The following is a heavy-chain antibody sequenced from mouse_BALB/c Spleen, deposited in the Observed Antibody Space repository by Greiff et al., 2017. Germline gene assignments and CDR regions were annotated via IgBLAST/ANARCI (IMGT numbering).Heavy chain of an antibody. J-gene: IGHJ2*01. CDR3: ARDGNYYFDY. CDR2: IWAGGST. D-gene: IGHD2-1*01. CDR1: GFSLTSYG. Sequence: VKLKESGPGLVAPSQSLSITCTVSGFSLTSYGVHWVRQSPGKGLEWLGVIWAGGSTNYNSALMSRLSISKDNSKSQVFLKMNSLQSDDTAMYYCARDGNYYFDYWGQGTTLTVSS. V-gene: IGHV2-9*02.